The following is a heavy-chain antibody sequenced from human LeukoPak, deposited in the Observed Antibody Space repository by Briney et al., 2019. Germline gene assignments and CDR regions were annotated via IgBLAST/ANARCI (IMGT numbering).Heavy chain of an antibody. CDR3: ARDRSVLMVYEDYFDY. D-gene: IGHD2-8*01. V-gene: IGHV3-11*01. CDR2: ISSSGSTI. Sequence: GGSLRLSCAASGFTFSDYYMSWIRQAPGKGLEWVSYISSSGSTIYYADSVKGRFTISRDNAKNSLYLQMNSLRAEDTAVYYCARDRSVLMVYEDYFDYWGQGTLVTVSS. CDR1: GFTFSDYY. J-gene: IGHJ4*02.